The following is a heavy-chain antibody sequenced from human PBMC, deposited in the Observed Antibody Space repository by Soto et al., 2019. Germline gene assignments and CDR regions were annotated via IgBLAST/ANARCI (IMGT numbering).Heavy chain of an antibody. Sequence: KASETLSLTCTVSSGSINDYYLTWIRQPAGKGLECIGRIFSSGSTNYNPSLRRRATMSVDTSRTRFSLSLTSVTAADTAVYYCARLKGDGFDIWGQGTQVTVSS. J-gene: IGHJ3*02. CDR1: SGSINDYY. V-gene: IGHV4-4*07. CDR2: IFSSGST. CDR3: ARLKGDGFDI.